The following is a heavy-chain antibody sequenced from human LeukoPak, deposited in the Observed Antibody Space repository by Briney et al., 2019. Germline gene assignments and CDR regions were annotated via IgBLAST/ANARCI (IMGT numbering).Heavy chain of an antibody. V-gene: IGHV7-4-1*02. CDR2: INTNTGNP. D-gene: IGHD3-10*01. CDR3: ASDVPLDYYGSGSYGY. CDR1: GYTFTSYA. Sequence: ASVNVSCKASGYTFTSYAMNWVRQAPGQRLEWMGWINTNTGNPTYAQGFTGRFVFSLDTSVSTAYLQISSLKAEDTAVYYCASDVPLDYYGSGSYGYWGQGTLVTVSS. J-gene: IGHJ4*02.